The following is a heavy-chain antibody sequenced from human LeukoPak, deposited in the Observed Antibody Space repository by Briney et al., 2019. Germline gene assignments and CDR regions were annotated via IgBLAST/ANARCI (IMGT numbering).Heavy chain of an antibody. CDR3: ARAGYCSSTSCYQQRTNWFDP. D-gene: IGHD2-2*01. V-gene: IGHV4-61*02. CDR1: GGSISSGSYY. CDR2: IYTSGST. Sequence: PSQTLSLTCTVSGGSISSGSYYWSWLRQPAGKGLEWIGRIYTSGSTNYNPSLKSRVTISVDTSKNQFSLKLSSVTAADTAVYYCARAGYCSSTSCYQQRTNWFDPWGQGTLVTVSS. J-gene: IGHJ5*02.